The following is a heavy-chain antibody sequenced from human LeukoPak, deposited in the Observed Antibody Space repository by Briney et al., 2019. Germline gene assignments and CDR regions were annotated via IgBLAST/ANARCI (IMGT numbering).Heavy chain of an antibody. J-gene: IGHJ6*03. CDR3: ARDSPGREWLSPYYYYYYMDV. CDR2: IKQDGSEK. D-gene: IGHD3-3*01. CDR1: GFTFSSYW. V-gene: IGHV3-7*01. Sequence: PGGSLRLSCAASGFTFSSYWMTWVRQAPGKGLEWVANIKQDGSEKYYVDSVKGRFTISRDNAKNSLYLQMNSLRAEDTAVYYCARDSPGREWLSPYYYYYYMDVWGKGTTVTVSS.